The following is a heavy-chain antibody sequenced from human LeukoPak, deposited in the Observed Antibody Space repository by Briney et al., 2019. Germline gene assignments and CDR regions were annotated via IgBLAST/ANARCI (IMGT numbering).Heavy chain of an antibody. D-gene: IGHD1-1*01. Sequence: GGSLRLSCAASGFTFSSFDMHWVRQSTGQGLERVSTIGTASDTYYPGSVEGRFTLSRDNAKNSLYLQTNSLTAGDTAVYYCARGPPRGKYYYMDVWGKGTTVTVSS. CDR2: IGTASDT. V-gene: IGHV3-13*01. J-gene: IGHJ6*03. CDR3: ARGPPRGKYYYMDV. CDR1: GFTFSSFD.